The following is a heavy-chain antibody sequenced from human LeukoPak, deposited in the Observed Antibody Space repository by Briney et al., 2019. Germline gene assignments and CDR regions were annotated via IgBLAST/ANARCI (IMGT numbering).Heavy chain of an antibody. CDR1: GASVSSDY. D-gene: IGHD3-10*01. V-gene: IGHV4-59*08. Sequence: PSETLSLTCTVSGASVSSDYWSWIRQPPGKGLEWIGYIYYSGSTNYNPSLKSRVTISVDTSKNQFSLKLSSVTAADTAVYYCASLYGSGYFDYWGQGTLVTVSS. J-gene: IGHJ4*02. CDR2: IYYSGST. CDR3: ASLYGSGYFDY.